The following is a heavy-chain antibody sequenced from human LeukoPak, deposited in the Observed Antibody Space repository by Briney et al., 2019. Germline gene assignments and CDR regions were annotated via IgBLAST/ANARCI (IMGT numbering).Heavy chain of an antibody. Sequence: SVKVSCKASGGTFSSYAISWVRQAPGQGLEWMGRIIPIFGTANYAQKFQGRVTITTDESTSTAYIELSSLRSEDTAVYYCARGGMITSGVDYWGQGTLVTVSS. CDR1: GGTFSSYA. J-gene: IGHJ4*02. CDR3: ARGGMITSGVDY. CDR2: IIPIFGTA. D-gene: IGHD3-16*01. V-gene: IGHV1-69*05.